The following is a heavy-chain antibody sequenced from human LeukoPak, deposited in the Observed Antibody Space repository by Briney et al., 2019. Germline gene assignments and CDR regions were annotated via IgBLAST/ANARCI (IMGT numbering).Heavy chain of an antibody. Sequence: SETLSLTCTVSGGSISSSSSYWGWIRQPPGKGLEWIGHIFHSGRTSYNPSLMSRVTISVDTSKNQFSLKLSSVTAADTAVYYCAKVDVVLTAIGYWGQGTLVTVSS. CDR3: AKVDVVLTAIGY. CDR2: IFHSGRT. CDR1: GGSISSSSSY. J-gene: IGHJ4*02. V-gene: IGHV4-39*01. D-gene: IGHD2-21*02.